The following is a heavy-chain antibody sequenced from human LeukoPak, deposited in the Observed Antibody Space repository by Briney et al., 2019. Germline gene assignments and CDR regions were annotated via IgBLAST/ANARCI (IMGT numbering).Heavy chain of an antibody. J-gene: IGHJ2*01. CDR1: GYTFTSYD. Sequence: ASVKVSCKASGYTFTSYDINWVRQATGQGLEWMVWMNPNSGNTGYAQKFQGRVTMTRNTSISTAYMELSSLRSEDTAVYYCARTWYSSGWSPSGYFDLWGRGTLVTVSS. D-gene: IGHD6-19*01. CDR2: MNPNSGNT. CDR3: ARTWYSSGWSPSGYFDL. V-gene: IGHV1-8*01.